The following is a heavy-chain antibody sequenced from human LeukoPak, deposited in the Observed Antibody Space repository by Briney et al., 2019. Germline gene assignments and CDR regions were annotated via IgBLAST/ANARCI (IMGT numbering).Heavy chain of an antibody. V-gene: IGHV3-30*18. Sequence: GRSLRLSCAASGFTFSSYGMHWVRQAPGKGLEWVAVISYDGSNKYYADSVKGRFTISRDNSKNTLYLQMNSLRAEDTALYYCAKNRWGSVATPDSWGQGTLVTVSS. CDR1: GFTFSSYG. CDR3: AKNRWGSVATPDS. CDR2: ISYDGSNK. J-gene: IGHJ4*02. D-gene: IGHD5-12*01.